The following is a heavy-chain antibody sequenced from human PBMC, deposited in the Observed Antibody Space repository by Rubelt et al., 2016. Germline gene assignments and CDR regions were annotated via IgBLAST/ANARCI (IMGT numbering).Heavy chain of an antibody. CDR2: ISAYNGNT. CDR3: ARYLGIEGDFDY. J-gene: IGHJ4*02. Sequence: QVQLVQSGAEVKKPGASVKVSCKASGYTFTSYGISWVRQAPGQGLEWMGWISAYNGNTNYAQKLQGRVTLTTDTSTSTAYVGLRSLRSDDTAVYYCARYLGIEGDFDYWGQGTLVTVSS. D-gene: IGHD7-27*01. V-gene: IGHV1-18*01. CDR1: GYTFTSYG.